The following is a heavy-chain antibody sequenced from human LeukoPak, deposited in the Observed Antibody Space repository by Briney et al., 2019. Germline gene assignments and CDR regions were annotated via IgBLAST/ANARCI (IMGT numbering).Heavy chain of an antibody. D-gene: IGHD3-10*01. CDR2: IYSGGST. Sequence: GGSLRLSCAASGFTVSSNYMSWVRQAPGKGLEWVSVIYSGGSTYYADSVKGRFTISRDNSKSTLYVQMNSLRAEDTAVYYCAGAKPKNMVRGLIMRRESRYYFDYWGQGTLVTVSS. V-gene: IGHV3-53*01. J-gene: IGHJ4*02. CDR3: AGAKPKNMVRGLIMRRESRYYFDY. CDR1: GFTVSSNY.